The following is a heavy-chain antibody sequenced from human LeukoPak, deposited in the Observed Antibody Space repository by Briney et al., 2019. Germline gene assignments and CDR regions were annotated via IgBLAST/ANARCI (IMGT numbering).Heavy chain of an antibody. J-gene: IGHJ4*02. Sequence: GGSLRLSCAASGFTFSNYGMNWVRQAPGKGLGWVSYISDSSSTIYYADSVKGRLTISRDNAKNSLYLQMNSLRAEDTAVYYCARWGATGYGDYWGQGTLVTVSS. CDR2: ISDSSSTI. CDR1: GFTFSNYG. CDR3: ARWGATGYGDY. D-gene: IGHD3-9*01. V-gene: IGHV3-48*03.